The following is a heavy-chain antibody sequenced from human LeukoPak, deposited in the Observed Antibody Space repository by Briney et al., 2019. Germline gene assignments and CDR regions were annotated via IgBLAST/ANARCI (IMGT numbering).Heavy chain of an antibody. V-gene: IGHV3-30-3*01. J-gene: IGHJ4*02. CDR1: GLTFSGFA. CDR2: TSYDGSNK. CDR3: ARDPEPGYSSGPYFDY. Sequence: GGSLRLSCAASGLTFSGFAMYWVRQAPGKGLEWVAVTSYDGSNKNYADSVKGRFTISRDKSKNTLYLQMNSLRIEDTAVYYCARDPEPGYSSGPYFDYWGQGTLVTVSS. D-gene: IGHD6-19*01.